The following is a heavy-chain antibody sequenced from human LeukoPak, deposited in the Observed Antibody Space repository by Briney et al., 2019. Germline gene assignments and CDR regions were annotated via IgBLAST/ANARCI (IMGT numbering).Heavy chain of an antibody. CDR2: INWNGGST. CDR1: GFTFYDYG. J-gene: IGHJ4*02. Sequence: GGSLRLSCAASGFTFYDYGMSWVRHAPGKGLEWVSGINWNGGSTGYADSVKGRFTISRDNAKNSLYLQMNSLRAEDTALYYCARDKDGYDFDYWGQGTLVTVSS. D-gene: IGHD5-24*01. V-gene: IGHV3-20*04. CDR3: ARDKDGYDFDY.